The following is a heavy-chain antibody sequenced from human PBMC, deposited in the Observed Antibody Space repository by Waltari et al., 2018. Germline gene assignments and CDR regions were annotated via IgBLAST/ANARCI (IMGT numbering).Heavy chain of an antibody. CDR2: IYYSGST. D-gene: IGHD3-10*01. V-gene: IGHV4-61*01. Sequence: QVQLQESGPGLVKPSETLSLTCTVSGGSVSRGSYYWSWLRQPPGRGLEWIGYIYYSGSTNYNPALNGRVTISVDTSKNQCSLKLSAVTAADTAVYYCARADYYGSGSYFQGYYYYGMDVWGQGTTVTVSS. CDR1: GGSVSRGSYY. CDR3: ARADYYGSGSYFQGYYYYGMDV. J-gene: IGHJ6*02.